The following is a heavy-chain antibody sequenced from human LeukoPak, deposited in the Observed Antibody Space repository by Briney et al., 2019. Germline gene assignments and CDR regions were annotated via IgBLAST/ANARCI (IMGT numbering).Heavy chain of an antibody. CDR3: ARVVVSMTTSQFDP. D-gene: IGHD4-17*01. CDR1: GGSISSGDYY. CDR2: IYYSGST. V-gene: IGHV4-30-4*01. Sequence: PSQTLSLTCTVSGGSISSGDYYWSWIRQPSGKGLEWIGYIYYSGSTYYNPSLKSRVTISVDTSKNQFSLKLSSVTAADTAVYYCARVVVSMTTSQFDPRGQGTLVTVSS. J-gene: IGHJ5*02.